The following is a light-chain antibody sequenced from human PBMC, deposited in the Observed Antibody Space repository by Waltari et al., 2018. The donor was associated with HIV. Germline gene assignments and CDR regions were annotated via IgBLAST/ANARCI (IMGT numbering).Light chain of an antibody. J-gene: IGLJ2*01. CDR3: ASYTRSGILL. CDR2: EVS. CDR1: SSAIGAYNF. V-gene: IGLV2-14*01. Sequence: QSALTQPASVSGSPGKSITISCMGSSSAIGAYNFVSWYQQRPCKAHKLLIYEVSDRPSGSSNRFSGSKSGITASLTISGLQADDEADYYCASYTRSGILLFGGGTRLTVL.